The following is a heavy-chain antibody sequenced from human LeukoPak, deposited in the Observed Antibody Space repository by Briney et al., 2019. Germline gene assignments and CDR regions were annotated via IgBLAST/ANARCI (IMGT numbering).Heavy chain of an antibody. CDR1: GFTFDDYA. CDR3: ASHSDGEGGMPFDY. J-gene: IGHJ4*02. CDR2: ISWNSGSI. D-gene: IGHD2-15*01. V-gene: IGHV3-9*01. Sequence: PGRSLRLSCAASGFTFDDYAMHWVRQAPGKGLEWVSGISWNSGSIGYAGSVKGRFTISRDNAKNSLYLQMNSLRAEDTALYYCASHSDGEGGMPFDYWGQGTLVTVSS.